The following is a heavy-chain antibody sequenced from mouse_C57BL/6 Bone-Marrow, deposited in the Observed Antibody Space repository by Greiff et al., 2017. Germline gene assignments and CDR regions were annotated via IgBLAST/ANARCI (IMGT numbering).Heavy chain of an antibody. D-gene: IGHD2-2*01. V-gene: IGHV1-82*01. CDR3: ARYPSTMVTTGYYFDY. Sequence: QVQLQQSGPELVKPGASVKISCKASGYAFSSSWMNWVKQRPGKGLEWIGRIYPGDGDTNYNRKFKGKATLTADKSSSTAYMQLSSLTSEDSAVYFCARYPSTMVTTGYYFDYWGQGTTLTVSS. J-gene: IGHJ2*01. CDR2: IYPGDGDT. CDR1: GYAFSSSW.